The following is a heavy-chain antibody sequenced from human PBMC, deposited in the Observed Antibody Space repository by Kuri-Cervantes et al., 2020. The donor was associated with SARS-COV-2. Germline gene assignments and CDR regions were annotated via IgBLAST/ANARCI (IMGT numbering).Heavy chain of an antibody. V-gene: IGHV3-30-3*01. D-gene: IGHD3-3*01. Sequence: GESLKISCAASGFTFSSYAMHWVRQAPGKGLEWVAVISYGGSNKYYADSVKGRFTISRDNSKNTVYPQLNSLRPEDTAVYYCAKNHGGGYDFSIHFDTYFDYWGQGTLVTVSS. CDR2: ISYGGSNK. CDR3: AKNHGGGYDFSIHFDTYFDY. CDR1: GFTFSSYA. J-gene: IGHJ4*02.